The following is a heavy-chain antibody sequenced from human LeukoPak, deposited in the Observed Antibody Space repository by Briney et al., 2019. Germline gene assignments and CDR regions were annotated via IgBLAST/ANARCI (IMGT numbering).Heavy chain of an antibody. CDR3: ARSLGGAFDI. V-gene: IGHV4-38-2*02. CDR1: GYSISSGYY. D-gene: IGHD3-10*01. Sequence: PSETLSLTCTVSGYSISSGYYWGWIRQPSGKGLEWIGSIYHSGSTYYNPSLKSRVTISVDTSKNQFSLKLSSVTAADTAVYYCARSLGGAFDIWGQGTMVTVSS. J-gene: IGHJ3*02. CDR2: IYHSGST.